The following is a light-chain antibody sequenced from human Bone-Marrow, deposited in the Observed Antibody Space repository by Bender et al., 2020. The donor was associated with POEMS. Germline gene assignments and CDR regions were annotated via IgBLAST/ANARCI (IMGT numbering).Light chain of an antibody. CDR1: SSDIGYFNY. CDR2: DVS. CDR3: SSYRTSSTWV. J-gene: IGLJ3*02. Sequence: QSALTQPASVSGSPGQSITISCTGTSSDIGYFNYVSWYQQHPGKAPKFMIYDVSNRPSGVSYRFSGSKSGNTASLTISGLQAEDEADYYCSSYRTSSTWVFGGGTKVTVL. V-gene: IGLV2-14*01.